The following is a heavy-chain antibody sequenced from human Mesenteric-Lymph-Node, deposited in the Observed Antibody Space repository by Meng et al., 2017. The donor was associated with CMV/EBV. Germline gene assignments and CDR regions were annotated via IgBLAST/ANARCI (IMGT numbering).Heavy chain of an antibody. CDR2: IYSGDSSG. J-gene: IGHJ6*02. CDR3: AKGVPMDV. V-gene: IGHV3-23*03. CDR1: GFTFSSYT. Sequence: GESLKISCAASGFTFSSYTMNWVRQAPGKGLEWVSIIYSGDSSGYYADSVKGRFTISRDDSKNTLNLQMNSLRVEDTAVYYCAKGVPMDVWGQGTTVTVSS.